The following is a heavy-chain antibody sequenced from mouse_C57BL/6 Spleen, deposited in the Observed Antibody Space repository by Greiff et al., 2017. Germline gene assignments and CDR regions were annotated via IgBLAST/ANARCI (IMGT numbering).Heavy chain of an antibody. CDR2: IDPENGDT. J-gene: IGHJ3*01. D-gene: IGHD3-2*02. V-gene: IGHV14-4*01. Sequence: VQLQQSGAELVRPGASVKLSCTASGFNIKDDYMHWVKQRPEQGLEWIGWIDPENGDTEYASKFQGKATITADTSSNTAYLQLSSLTSEDTAVYYCTTKGSLDSSGYGFAYWGQGTLVTVSA. CDR1: GFNIKDDY. CDR3: TTKGSLDSSGYGFAY.